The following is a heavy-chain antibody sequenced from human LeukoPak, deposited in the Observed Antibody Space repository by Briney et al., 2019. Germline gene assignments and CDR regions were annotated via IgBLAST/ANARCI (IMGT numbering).Heavy chain of an antibody. Sequence: GESLKISCKGSGYSFTSYWIGWGRQMPGKGLEWMGIIYPGDSDTRYSPSFQGEVTISADKSISTAYLQWSSLKASDTAVYYCARQTRDGSGSRGYSFDFWGQGTLVTVSS. CDR2: IYPGDSDT. V-gene: IGHV5-51*01. D-gene: IGHD3-10*01. J-gene: IGHJ4*02. CDR1: GYSFTSYW. CDR3: ARQTRDGSGSRGYSFDF.